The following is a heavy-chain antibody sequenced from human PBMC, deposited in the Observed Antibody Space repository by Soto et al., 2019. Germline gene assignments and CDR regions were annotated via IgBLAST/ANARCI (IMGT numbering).Heavy chain of an antibody. CDR2: ISYDGSNK. CDR1: GFTFSSYG. J-gene: IGHJ4*02. Sequence: QVQLVESGGGVVQPGRSLRLSCAASGFTFSSYGMHWVRQAPGKGLEWVAVISYDGSNKYYADSVKGRFTISRDNSKNTLYLQMNSLRAEDTAVYYCAKDLDSGSYYLDYWGQGTLVTVSS. D-gene: IGHD1-26*01. CDR3: AKDLDSGSYYLDY. V-gene: IGHV3-30*18.